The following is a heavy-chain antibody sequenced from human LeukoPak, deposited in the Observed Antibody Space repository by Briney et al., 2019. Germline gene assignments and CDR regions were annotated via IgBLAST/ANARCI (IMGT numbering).Heavy chain of an antibody. D-gene: IGHD4-23*01. CDR1: GYTFTGYY. V-gene: IGHV1-2*02. CDR3: ALPALETTVVTGNYFDY. Sequence: ASVKVSCKASGYTFTGYYMHWVRQAPGQGLEWMGWINPNSGGTNYAQKFQGRVTMTRDTSISTAYMELSRLRSDDTAVYYCALPALETTVVTGNYFDYWGQGTLVTVSS. J-gene: IGHJ4*02. CDR2: INPNSGGT.